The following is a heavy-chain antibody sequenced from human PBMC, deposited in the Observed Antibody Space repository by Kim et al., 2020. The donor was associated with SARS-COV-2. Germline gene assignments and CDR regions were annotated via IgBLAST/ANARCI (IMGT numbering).Heavy chain of an antibody. Sequence: SETLSLTCTVSGGSISSSSYYWGWIRQPPGKGLEWIGSIYYSGSTYYNPSLKSRVTISVDTSKNQFSLKLSSVTAADTAVYYCARLSLEYLPAAMEVGYYYYGMDVWGQGTTVTVSS. CDR3: ARLSLEYLPAAMEVGYYYYGMDV. D-gene: IGHD2-2*01. J-gene: IGHJ6*02. V-gene: IGHV4-39*01. CDR2: IYYSGST. CDR1: GGSISSSSYY.